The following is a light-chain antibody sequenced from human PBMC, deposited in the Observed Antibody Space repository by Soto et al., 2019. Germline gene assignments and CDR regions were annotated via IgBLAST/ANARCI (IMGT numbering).Light chain of an antibody. V-gene: IGKV3-15*01. CDR2: DAS. Sequence: EVVMTQSPATLSVSPGERATLSCRASQSVNSNLAWYQQKPGQAPRLLIYDASTRATGIPDRFSGSGSGTELTLTISSLQSEDFALYYCQQYNRWPPFSFGQGTKLEIK. CDR3: QQYNRWPPFS. J-gene: IGKJ2*01. CDR1: QSVNSN.